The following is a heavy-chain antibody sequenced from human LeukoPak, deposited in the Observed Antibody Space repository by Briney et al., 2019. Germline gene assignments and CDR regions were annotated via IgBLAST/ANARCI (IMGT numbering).Heavy chain of an antibody. D-gene: IGHD2-2*01. Sequence: GASVKVSCKASGYTFTGYYMHWVRQAPGQGLEWMGGIIPIFGTANYAKKFQGRVTITADESTSTAYMELSSLRSEDTAVYYCARLFPAAYYFDYWGQGTLVTVSS. CDR3: ARLFPAAYYFDY. J-gene: IGHJ4*02. CDR2: IIPIFGTA. V-gene: IGHV1-69*13. CDR1: GYTFTGYY.